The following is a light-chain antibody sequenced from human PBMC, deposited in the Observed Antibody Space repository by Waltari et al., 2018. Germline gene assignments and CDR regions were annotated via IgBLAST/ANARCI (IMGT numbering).Light chain of an antibody. J-gene: IGKJ2*01. CDR1: QDISSY. Sequence: DIQMTQSPSSLSASVGDRVTITCQASQDISSYLNWYQQRPGKAPKLLIYDVSNLESGVPSRFSGGGSGTDFSFTISSIQSEDIATYYCQQYEDVPYTFGQGTKLMIK. CDR2: DVS. CDR3: QQYEDVPYT. V-gene: IGKV1-33*01.